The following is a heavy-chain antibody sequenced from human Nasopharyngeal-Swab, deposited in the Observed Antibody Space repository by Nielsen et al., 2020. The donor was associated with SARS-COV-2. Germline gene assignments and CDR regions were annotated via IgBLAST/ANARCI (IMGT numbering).Heavy chain of an antibody. D-gene: IGHD2-15*01. J-gene: IGHJ4*02. Sequence: SETLSLTCTASGGSISIGTYYWGWIRKPPGKGLEWIGNIYYSGSAYYNPSLKSRVTISVDKSKNQFSLKLTSVTAADTAIYFCSSGNIVAMVAADLWGQGTLVIVSS. CDR1: GGSISIGTYY. V-gene: IGHV4-39*01. CDR3: SSGNIVAMVAADL. CDR2: IYYSGSA.